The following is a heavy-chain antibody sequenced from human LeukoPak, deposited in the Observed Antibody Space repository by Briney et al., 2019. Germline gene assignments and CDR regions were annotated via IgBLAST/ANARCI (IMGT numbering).Heavy chain of an antibody. Sequence: GGSLRLSCAASGFAFSSYAMSWVRQAPGKGLEWVSAISGSGGGTYYADSVKGRFTISRDNSKNTLYLQMNSLRAEDTAVYYCAKTYCSSTSCPGMDVWGKGTTVTVSS. CDR3: AKTYCSSTSCPGMDV. J-gene: IGHJ6*04. CDR2: ISGSGGGT. CDR1: GFAFSSYA. D-gene: IGHD2-2*01. V-gene: IGHV3-23*01.